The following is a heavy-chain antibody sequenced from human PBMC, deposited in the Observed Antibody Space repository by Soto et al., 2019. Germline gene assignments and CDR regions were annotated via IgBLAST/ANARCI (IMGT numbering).Heavy chain of an antibody. D-gene: IGHD2-21*02. J-gene: IGHJ6*02. V-gene: IGHV2-5*01. CDR1: GFSLSTSGVG. Sequence: GSGPTLVNPTQTLTLTCTFSGFSLSTSGVGVGWIRQPPGKALEWLALIYWNDDKRYSPSLKSRLTITKDTSKNQVVLTMTNMDPVDTATYYCAHSPPLDLAYCGGDCYPQYYYYYGMDVWGQGTTVTVSS. CDR3: AHSPPLDLAYCGGDCYPQYYYYYGMDV. CDR2: IYWNDDK.